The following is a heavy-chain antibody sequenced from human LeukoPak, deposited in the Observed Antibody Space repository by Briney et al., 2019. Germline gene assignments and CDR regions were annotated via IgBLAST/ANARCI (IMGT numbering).Heavy chain of an antibody. D-gene: IGHD3-16*01. CDR1: GFTFSDYY. J-gene: IGHJ3*02. CDR2: ISSSSSYI. CDR3: ARGGDDYVWGPRAFDI. V-gene: IGHV3-21*01. Sequence: GGSLRLSCAASGFTFSDYYMSWVRQAPGKGLEWVSSISSSSSYIYYADSVKGRFTISRDNAKNSLYLQMNSLRAEDTAVYYCARGGDDYVWGPRAFDIWGQGTMVTVSS.